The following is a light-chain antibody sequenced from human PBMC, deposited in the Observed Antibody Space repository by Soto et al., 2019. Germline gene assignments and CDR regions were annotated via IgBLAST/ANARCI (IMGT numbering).Light chain of an antibody. J-gene: IGKJ4*01. CDR3: QQRSNWPPPT. CDR1: QSVSSY. CDR2: DAS. Sequence: EIVLTQSPATLSLSPGERATLSCRASQSVSSYLACYQQKPGQATRLLIYDASNRATGIPARFSGSGSGTDFTLILSSLEPEAFAVYYCQQRSNWPPPTFGGGTKVETK. V-gene: IGKV3-11*01.